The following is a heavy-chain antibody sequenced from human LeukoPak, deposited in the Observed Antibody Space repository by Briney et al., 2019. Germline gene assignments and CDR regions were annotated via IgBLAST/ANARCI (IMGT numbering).Heavy chain of an antibody. CDR3: APGGDYDILTVTKYYFDY. Sequence: PGGSLRLSCAASGFTFSSYAMSWVRQAPGKGLEWVSAISGSGGSTYYADSVKGRFTISRDNSKNTLYLQMNSLRAEDTAVYYCAPGGDYDILTVTKYYFDYWGQGTLVTVSS. J-gene: IGHJ4*02. D-gene: IGHD3-9*01. CDR1: GFTFSSYA. CDR2: ISGSGGST. V-gene: IGHV3-23*01.